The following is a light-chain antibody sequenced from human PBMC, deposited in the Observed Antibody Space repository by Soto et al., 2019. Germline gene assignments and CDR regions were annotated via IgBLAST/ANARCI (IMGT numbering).Light chain of an antibody. CDR2: DVS. CDR1: RSDVGNYNY. J-gene: IGLJ2*01. CDR3: SSYTTTSPYVV. Sequence: QSALTQPASVSGSPGQSITISCTGTRSDVGNYNYVSWYQQHPGKAPKLLIYDVSNRPSGVSNRFSGSKSGSTASLTISGLQAEDEADYYCSSYTTTSPYVVFGGGTKVTV. V-gene: IGLV2-14*03.